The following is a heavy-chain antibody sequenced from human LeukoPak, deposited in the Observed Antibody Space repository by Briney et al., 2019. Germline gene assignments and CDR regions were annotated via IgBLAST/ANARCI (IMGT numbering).Heavy chain of an antibody. CDR3: AKGVYGDHPHYFDC. CDR2: ISASGDSI. Sequence: GGSLSLSCAVSVFPFLPYAMSWVRQAPGRGPEMVAHISASGDSIYYADSVRGRFPIPRDNSRPTLYVQMSALRVEDTAVYYCAKGVYGDHPHYFDCWGQGSLVIVSS. D-gene: IGHD4-17*01. V-gene: IGHV3-23*01. CDR1: VFPFLPYA. J-gene: IGHJ4*02.